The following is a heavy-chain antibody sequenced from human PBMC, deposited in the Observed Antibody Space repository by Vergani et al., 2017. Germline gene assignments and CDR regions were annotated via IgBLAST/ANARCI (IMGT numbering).Heavy chain of an antibody. D-gene: IGHD2-2*01. Sequence: QVQLVQSGAEVKKPGASVKVSCKASGYTFTDYFMHWVRQAPGQGLEWMGWINPNSGGTNYAQKFQGRVTMTRDTSISTAYMELSNLRSDDTAVYYCARAGTSSNRDYCDYWGQGTLVTVSS. CDR1: GYTFTDYF. J-gene: IGHJ4*02. V-gene: IGHV1-2*02. CDR2: INPNSGGT. CDR3: ARAGTSSNRDYCDY.